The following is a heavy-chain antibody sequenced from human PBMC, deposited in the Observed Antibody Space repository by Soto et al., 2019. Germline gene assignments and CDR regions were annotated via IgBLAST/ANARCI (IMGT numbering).Heavy chain of an antibody. CDR2: INSDGSST. CDR1: GFTFSSYW. V-gene: IGHV3-74*01. D-gene: IGHD2-8*01. CDR3: SRGHCTNGVCRGYYFDY. J-gene: IGHJ4*02. Sequence: EVQLVESGGGLVQPGGSLRLSCAASGFTFSSYWMHWVRQAPGKGLVWVSRINSDGSSTTYADSVKGRFTISRDNAKNTLYLQMNSLRAEDTAVYYCSRGHCTNGVCRGYYFDYWGQGTMVTVSS.